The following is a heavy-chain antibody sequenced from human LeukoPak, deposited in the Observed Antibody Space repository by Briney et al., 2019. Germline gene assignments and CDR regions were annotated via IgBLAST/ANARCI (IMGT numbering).Heavy chain of an antibody. CDR3: ARSITMIVAHAFDI. Sequence: SVKVSCKASGGTFSSYAISWVRQAPGQGLEWMGGIIPIFGTANYAQKFQGRVTITADESTSTAYMELSSLRSEDTAVYYCARSITMIVAHAFDIWGQGTMVTVSS. CDR2: IIPIFGTA. V-gene: IGHV1-69*13. J-gene: IGHJ3*02. CDR1: GGTFSSYA. D-gene: IGHD3-22*01.